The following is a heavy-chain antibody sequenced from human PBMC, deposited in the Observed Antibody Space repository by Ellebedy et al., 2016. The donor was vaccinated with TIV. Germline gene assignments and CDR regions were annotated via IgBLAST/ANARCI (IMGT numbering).Heavy chain of an antibody. D-gene: IGHD2-8*02. J-gene: IGHJ4*02. CDR3: ATDTGPFDY. Sequence: AASVKVSCKASGGTFTNYAITWVRQAPGQGLELMVGIIPFLGTANYAQKFQGRVTITTDESTTTAYMELSSLRSEDTAVYYCATDTGPFDYWGQGTLVTVSS. CDR1: GGTFTNYA. V-gene: IGHV1-69*05. CDR2: IIPFLGTA.